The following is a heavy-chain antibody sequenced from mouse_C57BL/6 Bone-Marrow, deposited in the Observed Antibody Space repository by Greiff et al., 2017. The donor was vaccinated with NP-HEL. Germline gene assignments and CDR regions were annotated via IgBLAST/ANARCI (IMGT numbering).Heavy chain of an antibody. D-gene: IGHD1-1*01. CDR2: IYPGNSDT. Sequence: EVQLQQSGTVLARPGASVKMSCKTSGYTFTSYWMHWVKQRPGQGLEWIGAIYPGNSDTSYNQKFKGKAKLTAVTSASTAYMELSSLTNEDSAVYYCTRDEDYYGSSGYFDYWGQGTTLTVSS. CDR1: GYTFTSYW. V-gene: IGHV1-5*01. J-gene: IGHJ2*01. CDR3: TRDEDYYGSSGYFDY.